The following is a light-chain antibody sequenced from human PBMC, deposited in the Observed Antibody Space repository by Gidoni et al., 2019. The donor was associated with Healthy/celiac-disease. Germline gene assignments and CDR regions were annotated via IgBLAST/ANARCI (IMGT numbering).Light chain of an antibody. CDR1: QSVLYSSNNKNY. J-gene: IGKJ2*01. Sequence: DIVMTQSPDSLAVSLGERATIHCKYSQSVLYSSNNKNYLAWYQQKPGQPPKLLIYWASTREAGVPDRFIGSGSGTDFTLTISSLQAEDVAVYYCQQYDSTPYTFGQGTKLEIK. CDR2: WAS. CDR3: QQYDSTPYT. V-gene: IGKV4-1*01.